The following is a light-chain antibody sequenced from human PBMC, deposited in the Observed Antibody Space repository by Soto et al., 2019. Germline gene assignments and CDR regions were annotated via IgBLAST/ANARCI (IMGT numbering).Light chain of an antibody. J-gene: IGKJ1*01. Sequence: DIQITQSPSTLYPSVSYRFTITIWASQCINTRLAWYQHRPGKAPKLLIYHASSWAGGVPARFSGSGSGTEFTLTISGLQPDDFATYYCQQYQSYSRTFGQGTKVDIK. CDR3: QQYQSYSRT. V-gene: IGKV1-5*01. CDR2: HAS. CDR1: QCINTR.